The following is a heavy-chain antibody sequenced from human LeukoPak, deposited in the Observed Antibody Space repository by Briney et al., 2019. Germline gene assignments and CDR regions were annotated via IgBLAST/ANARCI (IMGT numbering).Heavy chain of an antibody. J-gene: IGHJ4*01. CDR1: GFTFSNFA. V-gene: IGHV3-23*01. D-gene: IGHD6-19*01. Sequence: GGSLRLSCTASGFTFSNFAMSWVRQAPGKGLDWVSTISATGGTTYHADSLQGRFTISRDNSKNTLYLQMHSLRAEDTAVYYCAKGIYSSGWSYFDYWGHGTLVTVSS. CDR3: AKGIYSSGWSYFDY. CDR2: ISATGGTT.